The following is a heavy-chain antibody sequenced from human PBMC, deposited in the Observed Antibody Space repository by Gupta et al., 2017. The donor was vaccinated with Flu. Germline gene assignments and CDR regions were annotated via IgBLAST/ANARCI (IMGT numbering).Heavy chain of an antibody. CDR3: ARSWDTASSFDY. Sequence: EVQVEESGGGLVKPGGSLRLSCAASGFSFRTYSMQGVRQAPGKGLEWGSFISSSSSYIYHTDSVKGRFTISRDNAQNSVYLQMNSLRAEDTAVYFCARSWDTASSFDYWGQGTLVTVSS. V-gene: IGHV3-21*01. D-gene: IGHD5-18*01. CDR2: ISSSSSYI. J-gene: IGHJ4*02. CDR1: GFSFRTYS.